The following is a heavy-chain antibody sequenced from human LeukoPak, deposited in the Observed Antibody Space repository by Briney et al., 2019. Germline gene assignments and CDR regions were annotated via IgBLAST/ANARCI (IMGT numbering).Heavy chain of an antibody. D-gene: IGHD6-19*01. CDR3: AKHRGSGVAGTGGVES. Sequence: PGGSLRLSCAASGFTFCSYAMTWVRQAPGKGLEWVSVITGSESSTYYADSVRGRFTISRDNPKNTLYLQMNSLRANDTAVYYCAKHRGSGVAGTGGVESWGQGTLVTVSS. CDR2: ITGSESST. J-gene: IGHJ4*02. V-gene: IGHV3-23*01. CDR1: GFTFCSYA.